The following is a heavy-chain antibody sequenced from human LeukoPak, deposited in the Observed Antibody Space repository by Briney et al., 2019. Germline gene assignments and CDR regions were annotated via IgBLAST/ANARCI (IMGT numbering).Heavy chain of an antibody. CDR2: IYTSGST. CDR3: ARVSSGQPP. D-gene: IGHD3-22*01. V-gene: IGHV4-61*02. CDR1: GDSISSVNYY. Sequence: PSETLSLTCTVSGDSISSVNYYWSWIRQPAGKGLEWIGRIYTSGSTNYNPSLKSRLTISVDTSKNQFSLKLNSVTAADTAVYYCARVSSGQPPWGQGTLVTVS. J-gene: IGHJ1*01.